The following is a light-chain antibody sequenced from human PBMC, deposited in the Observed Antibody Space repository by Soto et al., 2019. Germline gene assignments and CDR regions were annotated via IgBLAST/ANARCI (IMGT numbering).Light chain of an antibody. Sequence: IVLTQSAATLSVCPGERATLSCRASQSVSSDLAWFQQKPGQAPRLLIYGASTRATGIPARFSGSGSGTEFTLTISSLQSEDFAIYYCQQYNNWPLTFGGGTKVEIK. CDR1: QSVSSD. CDR3: QQYNNWPLT. CDR2: GAS. V-gene: IGKV3-15*01. J-gene: IGKJ4*01.